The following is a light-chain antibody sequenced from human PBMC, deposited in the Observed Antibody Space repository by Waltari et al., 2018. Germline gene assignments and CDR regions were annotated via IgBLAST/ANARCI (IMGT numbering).Light chain of an antibody. Sequence: EIVLTQSPGTLFLSPGEGATLSCRASQSVSRTLAWYQQKPGQAPRLLIYGASSRATGIPKRFSGSWSGTDFSLTISRLEPDDSAVYFCQHYVSLPATFGQGTKVEIK. J-gene: IGKJ1*01. CDR3: QHYVSLPAT. CDR2: GAS. V-gene: IGKV3-20*01. CDR1: QSVSRT.